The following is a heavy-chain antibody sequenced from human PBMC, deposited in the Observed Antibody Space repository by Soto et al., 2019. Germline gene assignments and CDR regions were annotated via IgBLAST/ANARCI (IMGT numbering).Heavy chain of an antibody. CDR1: GASISNYY. Sequence: PSETLSLTCTGSGASISNYYWSWIRQPPGKGLEWIGHISNSGSTNYNPSLKSRVTISVDTSKNQFSLKLNSVTASDTAIYYCARGSTGYTSSWYNYWGQGALVTVS. CDR2: ISNSGST. J-gene: IGHJ4*02. V-gene: IGHV4-59*08. CDR3: ARGSTGYTSSWYNY. D-gene: IGHD6-13*01.